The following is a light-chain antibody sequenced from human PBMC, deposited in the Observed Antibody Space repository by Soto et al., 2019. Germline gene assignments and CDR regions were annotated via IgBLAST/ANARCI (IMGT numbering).Light chain of an antibody. V-gene: IGLV2-14*01. Sequence: QSVLTQPASVSGSPGQSIAISCTGTSGDVGAYDYVSWYQHHPDKATKLMIYEVSNRPSGVSDRFSGSKSVYTATLTISGLQAEVEADYYCASHTTSDTRVFGTGTKVTVL. CDR1: SGDVGAYDY. CDR2: EVS. J-gene: IGLJ1*01. CDR3: ASHTTSDTRV.